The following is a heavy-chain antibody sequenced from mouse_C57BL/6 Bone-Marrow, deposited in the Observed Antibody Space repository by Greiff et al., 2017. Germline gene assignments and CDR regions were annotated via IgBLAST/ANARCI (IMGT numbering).Heavy chain of an antibody. CDR3: AKKGYYGSAWFAY. D-gene: IGHD1-1*01. Sequence: VQLQQSGPGLVQPSQSLSITCTVSGFSLTSYGVHWVRQSPGKGLEWLGVIWRGGSTDYNAASMSRLSITKDNSKSQVFFKMNSLQADDTAIYYCAKKGYYGSAWFAYWGQGTLVTVSA. J-gene: IGHJ3*01. CDR1: GFSLTSYG. CDR2: IWRGGST. V-gene: IGHV2-5*01.